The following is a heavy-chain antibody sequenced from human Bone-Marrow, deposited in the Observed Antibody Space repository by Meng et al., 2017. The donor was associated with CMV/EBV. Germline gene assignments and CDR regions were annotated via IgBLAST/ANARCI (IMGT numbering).Heavy chain of an antibody. CDR2: VSDSGSA. Sequence: SETLSLTCTVSRASISSFYWSWIRQPPGKGLQWIGYVSDSGSAKYNPSLGSRGTISRDRSRNQFYLNLNSVTAADTAMYFCARGTGTTQHYFDYWGQGMWVTVSS. J-gene: IGHJ4*02. D-gene: IGHD1-1*01. CDR3: ARGTGTTQHYFDY. CDR1: RASISSFY. V-gene: IGHV4-59*01.